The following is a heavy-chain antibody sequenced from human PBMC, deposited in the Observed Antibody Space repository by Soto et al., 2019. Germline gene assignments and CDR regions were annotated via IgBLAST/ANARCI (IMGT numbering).Heavy chain of an antibody. CDR3: ARDMYSSSWYGGRAFAI. D-gene: IGHD6-13*01. V-gene: IGHV3-48*01. Sequence: GGSLRLSCAASGFTFSSYSMNWVRQAPGKGLEWVSYISSSSSTIYYADSVKGRFTISRDNAKNSLYLQMNSLRAEDTAVYYCARDMYSSSWYGGRAFAIWGQGTMVTVSS. CDR2: ISSSSSTI. CDR1: GFTFSSYS. J-gene: IGHJ3*02.